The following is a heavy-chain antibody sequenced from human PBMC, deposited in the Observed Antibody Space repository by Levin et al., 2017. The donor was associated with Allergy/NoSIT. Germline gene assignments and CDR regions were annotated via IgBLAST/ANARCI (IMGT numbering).Heavy chain of an antibody. Sequence: ASVKVSCKASGYTFTGYYIHWVRQAPGQGLEWMGCINPHNSDTNYAQRFQGRVTMITDRSISTAYMELTSLRSDDAAVYFCARDPMAADPYYYYGMDVWGQGTTVAVSS. V-gene: IGHV1-2*02. D-gene: IGHD5-24*01. J-gene: IGHJ6*02. CDR2: INPHNSDT. CDR3: ARDPMAADPYYYYGMDV. CDR1: GYTFTGYY.